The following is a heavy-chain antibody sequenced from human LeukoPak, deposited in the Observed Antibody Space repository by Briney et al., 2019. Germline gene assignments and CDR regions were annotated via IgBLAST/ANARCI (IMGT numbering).Heavy chain of an antibody. Sequence: PSETLSLTCTVSGGSISSSSYYWGWIRQPPGKGLEWIGSIYYSGSTYYNPSLKSRVTISVDTSKNQFSLKLSSVTAADTAVYYCARDYYNWNDKSGFDPWGQGTLVTVSS. J-gene: IGHJ5*02. CDR2: IYYSGST. V-gene: IGHV4-39*07. CDR3: ARDYYNWNDKSGFDP. D-gene: IGHD1-20*01. CDR1: GGSISSSSYY.